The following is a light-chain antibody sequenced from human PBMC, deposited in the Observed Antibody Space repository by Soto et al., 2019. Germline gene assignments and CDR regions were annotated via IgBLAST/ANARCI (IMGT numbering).Light chain of an antibody. CDR1: SSDVGGYNY. CDR3: SSFAGSNNFPYV. V-gene: IGLV2-14*01. Sequence: QSALTQPASVSGSPGQSITISCTGTSSDVGGYNYVSWYQQHPGKAPKLMIYEVSSRPSGVSNRFSGSKSGNTASLTISGLQAEDEADYYCSSFAGSNNFPYVFGTGTKV. J-gene: IGLJ1*01. CDR2: EVS.